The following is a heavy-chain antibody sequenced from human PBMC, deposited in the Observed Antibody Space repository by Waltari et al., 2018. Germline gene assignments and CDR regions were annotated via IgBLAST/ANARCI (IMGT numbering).Heavy chain of an antibody. CDR3: ARGKYSSSWIWRDYYYMDV. Sequence: QVQLQQWGAGLLKPSETLSLTCAVDGGSFSGYYWSWIRQPPGKGLEWIGEINHSGSTNYNPSLKSRVTISVDTSKNQFSLKLSSVTAADTAVYYCARGKYSSSWIWRDYYYMDVWGKGTTVTVSS. CDR2: INHSGST. V-gene: IGHV4-34*01. J-gene: IGHJ6*03. D-gene: IGHD6-13*01. CDR1: GGSFSGYY.